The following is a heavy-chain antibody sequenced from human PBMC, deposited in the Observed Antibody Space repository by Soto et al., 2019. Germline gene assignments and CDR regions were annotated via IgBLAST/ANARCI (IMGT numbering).Heavy chain of an antibody. V-gene: IGHV2-5*01. CDR2: IYWNDDK. D-gene: IGHD6-19*01. J-gene: IGHJ5*02. CDR3: AHRRGVAGTIIPWFDP. CDR1: GFSLSTSGVG. Sequence: QITLKESGPTLVKPTQTLTLTSTFSGFSLSTSGVGVGWIRQPPGKALEWLALIYWNDDKRYSPSLKSRLTITKDTSKNQVVLTMTNMDPVDTATYYCAHRRGVAGTIIPWFDPGGQGTLVTVSS.